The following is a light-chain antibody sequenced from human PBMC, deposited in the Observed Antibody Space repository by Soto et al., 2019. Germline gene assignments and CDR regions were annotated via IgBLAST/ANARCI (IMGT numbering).Light chain of an antibody. CDR1: QTVPGNY. Sequence: EIVLTQSPATLSLSPGERATLSCRASQTVPGNYLAWLQHKPGQAPRLLIYGASTRATGIPDRFSGSGSGTEFTLTIARLEPEDFAVYYCHQYTSPPWTLGQGTKVETK. CDR3: HQYTSPPWT. CDR2: GAS. J-gene: IGKJ1*01. V-gene: IGKV3-20*01.